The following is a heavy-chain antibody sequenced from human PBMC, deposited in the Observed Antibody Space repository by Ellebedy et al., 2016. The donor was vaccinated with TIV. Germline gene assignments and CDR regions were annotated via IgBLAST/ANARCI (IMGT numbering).Heavy chain of an antibody. D-gene: IGHD2-15*01. CDR2: IYPGASDT. J-gene: IGHJ4*02. Sequence: GESLKISCTASGYSFPSSSTGWVLQMLGKGLAWMGIIYPGASDTRYSPSFQGQVTISADKSTSTAYLQLSSLKASDTAMYYCARSLYSGGRSFMTYYFDYWGQGTLVTVSS. CDR3: ARSLYSGGRSFMTYYFDY. CDR1: GYSFPSSS. V-gene: IGHV5-51*01.